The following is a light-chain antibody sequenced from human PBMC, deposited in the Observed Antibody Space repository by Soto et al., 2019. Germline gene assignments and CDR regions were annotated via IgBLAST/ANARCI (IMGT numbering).Light chain of an antibody. CDR3: TSYTSSSTYV. V-gene: IGLV2-14*01. CDR1: SSDIGGYNH. CDR2: GVT. J-gene: IGLJ1*01. Sequence: QSVLTQPASVSESPGQSITISCAGTSSDIGGYNHVSWYQQHPDKAPKLMIYGVTNRPSGVSDRFSGSKSGNTASLTISGLQAEDEADYYCTSYTSSSTYVFGTGTKLTVL.